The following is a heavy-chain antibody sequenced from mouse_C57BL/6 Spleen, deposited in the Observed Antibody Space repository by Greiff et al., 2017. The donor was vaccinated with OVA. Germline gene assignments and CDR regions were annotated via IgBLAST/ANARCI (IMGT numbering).Heavy chain of an antibody. Sequence: QVQLQQPGAELVMPGASVKLSCKASGYTFTSYWMHWVKQRPGQGLEWIGEIDPSDSYTKYNQKFKGKSTLTVEKSSSTADMQLSSLTSEDSAVYYCARSGGYAYYYAMDYWGQGTSVTVSS. V-gene: IGHV1-69*01. CDR3: ARSGGYAYYYAMDY. CDR1: GYTFTSYW. D-gene: IGHD2-2*01. CDR2: IDPSDSYT. J-gene: IGHJ4*01.